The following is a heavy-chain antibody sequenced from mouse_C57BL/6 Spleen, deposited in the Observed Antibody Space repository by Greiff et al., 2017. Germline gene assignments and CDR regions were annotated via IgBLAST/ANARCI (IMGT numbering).Heavy chain of an antibody. Sequence: DVKLQESGPGLVKPSQSLSLTCSVTGYSFTSGYYWNWIRQFPGNKLEWMGYISYDGSNNYNPSLKNRISITRDTSKNQFFLKLNSVTTEDTATYYCASYYYARDYWGQGTSVTVSS. J-gene: IGHJ4*01. CDR2: ISYDGSN. V-gene: IGHV3-6*01. CDR1: GYSFTSGYY. CDR3: ASYYYARDY.